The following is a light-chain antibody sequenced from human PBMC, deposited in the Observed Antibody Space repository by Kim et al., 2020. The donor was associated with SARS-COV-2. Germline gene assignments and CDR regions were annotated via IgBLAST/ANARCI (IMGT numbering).Light chain of an antibody. CDR1: TPNNGSYF. CDR2: FNN. V-gene: IGLV1-44*01. J-gene: IGLJ3*02. CDR3: ATWDDSLGSRV. Sequence: LSGNTPNNGSYFINWDQLIPGTAPKLLIYFNNQRPSGVPDRFSGSKSGTSASLAISGLQSEDEADYYCATWDDSLGSRVFGGGTQLTVL.